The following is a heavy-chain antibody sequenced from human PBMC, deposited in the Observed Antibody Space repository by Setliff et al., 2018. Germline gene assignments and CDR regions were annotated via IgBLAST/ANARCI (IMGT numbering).Heavy chain of an antibody. CDR1: GGTFSGYA. D-gene: IGHD2-8*01. V-gene: IGHV1-18*01. CDR2: ISGYTGNT. Sequence: ASVKVSCKASGGTFSGYAFSWVRQAPGQGLEWMGWISGYTGNTNYAQKLQGRVSMTTDTSTNTAYMELSNLRYDDTAIYYCLRLVRYCTKIACQATSGDEVWGLGTLVTDSS. CDR3: LRLVRYCTKIACQATSGDEV. J-gene: IGHJ4*02.